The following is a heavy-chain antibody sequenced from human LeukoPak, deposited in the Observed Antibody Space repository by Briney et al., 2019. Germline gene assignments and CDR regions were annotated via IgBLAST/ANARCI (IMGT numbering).Heavy chain of an antibody. CDR1: GYSFTSYW. V-gene: IGHV5-51*01. J-gene: IGHJ4*02. CDR2: IYAGDSDT. CDR3: ARRGYCSGGSCSEFDY. D-gene: IGHD2-15*01. Sequence: GESLKISCKGSGYSFTSYWIGWVRQMPGKGLEWMGIIYAGDSDTRYSPSFQGQVTISADKSINTAYLHWSSLKASDTAIYYCARRGYCSGGSCSEFDYWGQGTLVTVSA.